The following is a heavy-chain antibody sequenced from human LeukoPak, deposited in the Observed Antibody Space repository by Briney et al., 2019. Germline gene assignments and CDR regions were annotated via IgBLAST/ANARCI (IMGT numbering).Heavy chain of an antibody. Sequence: PSETLSLTCTVSGGSISSYYWSWIRQPPGKGLEWIGYIYYSGSTNYNPSLKSRVTISVDTSKNQFSLKLSSVTAADTAVYYCARVGYCSSTSCLLADYWGQGTLVTVSS. J-gene: IGHJ4*02. CDR2: IYYSGST. CDR1: GGSISSYY. V-gene: IGHV4-59*01. CDR3: ARVGYCSSTSCLLADY. D-gene: IGHD2-2*01.